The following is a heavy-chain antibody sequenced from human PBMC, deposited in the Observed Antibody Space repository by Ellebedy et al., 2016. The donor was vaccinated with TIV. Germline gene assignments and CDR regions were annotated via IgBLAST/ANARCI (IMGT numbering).Heavy chain of an antibody. CDR1: GYSFTNYW. CDR3: VRVERMGDNWFDP. D-gene: IGHD3-16*01. V-gene: IGHV5-51*01. Sequence: KVSCKGSGYSFTNYWIGWVRQMPGKGLEWMGTIYPGDSDSRYSPSFQGQVTISADKSISTAYLQWSSLKASDTAMYYCVRVERMGDNWFDPWGQGTLVTVSS. CDR2: IYPGDSDS. J-gene: IGHJ5*02.